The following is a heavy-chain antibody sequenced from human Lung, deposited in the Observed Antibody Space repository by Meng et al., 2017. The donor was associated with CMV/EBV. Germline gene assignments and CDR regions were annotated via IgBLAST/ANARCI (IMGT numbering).Heavy chain of an antibody. Sequence: GGSLRLSCAASGFTFSTHTMNWVRQAPGKGLEWVSSISSRSGSYIYYADSVKGRFTISRDNAKNSLYLQMNSLRAEDTAVYYCARDSTVSRGWDGMDVWGQGXTVTVSS. CDR1: GFTFSTHT. CDR3: ARDSTVSRGWDGMDV. V-gene: IGHV3-21*01. D-gene: IGHD4-11*01. J-gene: IGHJ6*02. CDR2: ISSRSGSYI.